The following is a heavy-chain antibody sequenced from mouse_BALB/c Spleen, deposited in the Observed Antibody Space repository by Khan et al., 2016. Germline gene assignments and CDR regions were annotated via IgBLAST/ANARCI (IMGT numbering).Heavy chain of an antibody. J-gene: IGHJ2*01. D-gene: IGHD3-3*01. Sequence: EVKLLESGPGLVKPSQSLSLTCTVTGYSITSDYAWNWIRQFPGNKLEWMGYISYSGSTSYNPSLKSRISITRDTSKNQFFLQLNSVTTEDTATXYCARGRGDFDYWGQGTTLTVSS. CDR3: ARGRGDFDY. CDR2: ISYSGST. V-gene: IGHV3-2*02. CDR1: GYSITSDYA.